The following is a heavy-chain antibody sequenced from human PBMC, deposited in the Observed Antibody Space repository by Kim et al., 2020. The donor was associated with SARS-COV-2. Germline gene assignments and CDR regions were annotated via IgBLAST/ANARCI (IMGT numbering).Heavy chain of an antibody. Sequence: GGSLRLSCAASGFTFSSYGMHWVRQAPGKGLEWVAVIWYDGSNKYYADSVKGRFTISRDNSKNTLYLQMNSLRAEDTAVYYCARESGYSSSWDYFDYWGQGTLVTVSS. CDR3: ARESGYSSSWDYFDY. D-gene: IGHD6-13*01. CDR1: GFTFSSYG. V-gene: IGHV3-33*01. CDR2: IWYDGSNK. J-gene: IGHJ4*02.